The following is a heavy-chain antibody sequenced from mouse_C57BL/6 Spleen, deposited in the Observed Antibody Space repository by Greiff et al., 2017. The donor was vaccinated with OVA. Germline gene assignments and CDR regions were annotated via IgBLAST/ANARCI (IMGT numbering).Heavy chain of an antibody. CDR2: ISYDGSN. CDR3: ARGSSYFDY. V-gene: IGHV3-6*01. J-gene: IGHJ2*01. Sequence: EVQRVESGPGLVKPSQSLSLTCSVTGYSITSGYYWNWIRQLPGNKLEWMGYISYDGSNNYNPSLKNRISITRDTSKNQFFLKLNSVTTEDTATYCCARGSSYFDYWGQGTTLTVSS. D-gene: IGHD1-1*01. CDR1: GYSITSGYY.